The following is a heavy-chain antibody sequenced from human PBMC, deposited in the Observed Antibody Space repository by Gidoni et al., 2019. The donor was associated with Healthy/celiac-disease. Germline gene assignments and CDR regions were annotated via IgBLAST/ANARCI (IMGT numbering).Heavy chain of an antibody. CDR2: IRWKSGSI. CDR1: GLTFDDYA. Sequence: EVKLVESGGGLVQPGRSMRLYCAASGLTFDDYAMHLVRPAPGKGLEWVSGIRWKSGSIGYADSVKGRVTISRDNAKNSLDLQMNSLRAEDTALYYCAKDMGKVDDAFDIWGQGTMVTVSS. D-gene: IGHD7-27*01. V-gene: IGHV3-9*01. J-gene: IGHJ3*02. CDR3: AKDMGKVDDAFDI.